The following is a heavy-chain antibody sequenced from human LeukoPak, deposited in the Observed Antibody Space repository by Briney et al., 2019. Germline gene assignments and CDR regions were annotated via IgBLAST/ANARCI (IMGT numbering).Heavy chain of an antibody. V-gene: IGHV1-46*01. CDR3: ARGYDYVWGSYGLDY. CDR2: INPSGGST. D-gene: IGHD3-16*01. Sequence: ASVKVSCKASGYTFTGYYMHWVRQAPGQGLEWMGIINPSGGSTSYAQKFQGRVTMTRDMSTSTVYMELSSLRSEDTAVYYCARGYDYVWGSYGLDYWGQGTLVTVSS. CDR1: GYTFTGYY. J-gene: IGHJ4*02.